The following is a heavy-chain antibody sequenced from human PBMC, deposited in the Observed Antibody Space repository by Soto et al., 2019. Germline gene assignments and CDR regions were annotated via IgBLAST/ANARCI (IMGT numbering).Heavy chain of an antibody. J-gene: IGHJ4*02. CDR3: VRDSDTPVTTQPDY. CDR1: GYTFTRYV. CDR2: ISAYNGNT. Sequence: QVQLVQSGAEVKKPGASVKVSCKASGYTFTRYVISWVRQAPGQGLEWMGWISAYNGNTNYAQKLQGRVTMPTDTSTSPAYMDLTSLRSHDTGLYYWVRDSDTPVTTQPDYWGQGTLVTVPS. D-gene: IGHD4-17*01. V-gene: IGHV1-18*01.